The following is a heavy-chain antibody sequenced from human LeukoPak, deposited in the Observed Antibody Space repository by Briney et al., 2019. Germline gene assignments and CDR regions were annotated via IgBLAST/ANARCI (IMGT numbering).Heavy chain of an antibody. CDR1: GDSISSYY. V-gene: IGHV4-59*01. D-gene: IGHD1-26*01. CDR2: IYYSGIT. CDR3: ARDQSGSYIFDY. Sequence: SETLSLTCTVFGDSISSYYWSWIRQPPGKGLEWIGSIYYSGITSYNSSLKSRVIISVHTSKNQFSLKLSSVTAADAAVYYCARDQSGSYIFDYWGQGTLVTVSS. J-gene: IGHJ4*02.